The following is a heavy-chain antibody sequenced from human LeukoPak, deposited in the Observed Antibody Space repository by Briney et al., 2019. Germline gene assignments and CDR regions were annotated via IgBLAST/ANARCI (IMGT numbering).Heavy chain of an antibody. CDR2: ISGSGGST. CDR3: ATTHYGGNSFDY. D-gene: IGHD4-23*01. J-gene: IGHJ4*02. V-gene: IGHV3-23*01. Sequence: HSGGSLRLSCAASGFTFSSYAMSWVRQAPGKGLEWVSAISGSGGSTYYADSVKGRFTISRDNSKNTLYLQMNSLRAEDTALYYCATTHYGGNSFDYWGQGTLVTVSS. CDR1: GFTFSSYA.